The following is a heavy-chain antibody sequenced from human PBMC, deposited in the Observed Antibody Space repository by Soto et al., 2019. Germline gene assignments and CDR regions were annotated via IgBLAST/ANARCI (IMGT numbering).Heavy chain of an antibody. CDR1: GGSFSGYY. CDR2: INHSGST. J-gene: IGHJ6*02. Sequence: SETLSLTCAVYGGSFSGYYWSWIRQPPGKGLEWIGEINHSGSTNYNPSLKSRVTISVDTSKNQFSLKLSSVTAADTAVYYCARGKWIQLWALRYYYYGMDVWGQGTTVTVS. CDR3: ARGKWIQLWALRYYYYGMDV. D-gene: IGHD5-18*01. V-gene: IGHV4-34*01.